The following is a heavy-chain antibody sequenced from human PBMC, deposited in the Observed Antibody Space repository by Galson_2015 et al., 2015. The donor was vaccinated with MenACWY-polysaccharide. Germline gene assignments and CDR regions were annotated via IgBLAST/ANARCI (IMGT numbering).Heavy chain of an antibody. J-gene: IGHJ4*02. CDR1: GFTFGSYW. V-gene: IGHV3-7*03. CDR2: IKQDESEK. D-gene: IGHD2-2*01. Sequence: ALRLACAASGFTFGSYWMSWVRQAPGKGLEWVANIKQDESEKYYVDSVKGRFTISRDNAKNSLYLEMNSLRAEDTAVYYCARAWEVPPAHYFDHWGQGRLVSVSS. CDR3: ARAWEVPPAHYFDH.